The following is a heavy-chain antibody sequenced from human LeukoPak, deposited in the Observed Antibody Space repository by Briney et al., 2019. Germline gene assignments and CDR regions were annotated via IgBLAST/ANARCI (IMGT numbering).Heavy chain of an antibody. Sequence: SVNVSCKASGGTFSSYTISWVRQAPGQGLEWMGRIIPILGIANYAQKFQGRVTITADKSTNTSYMELSRLRSEDTAVYYCARVLYSGSYYGAFDIWGQGTMVTVSS. CDR3: ARVLYSGSYYGAFDI. J-gene: IGHJ3*02. D-gene: IGHD1-26*01. CDR1: GGTFSSYT. V-gene: IGHV1-69*02. CDR2: IIPILGIA.